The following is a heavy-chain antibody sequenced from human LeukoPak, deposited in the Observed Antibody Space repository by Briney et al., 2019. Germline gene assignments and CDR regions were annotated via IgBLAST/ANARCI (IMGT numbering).Heavy chain of an antibody. J-gene: IGHJ5*02. Sequence: SETLSLACAVYGGSFSGYYWSWIRQPPGKGLEWIGEINHSGSTNYNPSLKSRVTISVDTSKNQFSLKLSSVTAADTAVYYCARARRGFDPWGQGTLVTVSS. CDR1: GGSFSGYY. V-gene: IGHV4-34*01. CDR2: INHSGST. CDR3: ARARRGFDP.